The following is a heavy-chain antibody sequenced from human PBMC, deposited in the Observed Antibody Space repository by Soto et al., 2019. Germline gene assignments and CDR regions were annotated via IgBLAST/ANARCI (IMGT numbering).Heavy chain of an antibody. J-gene: IGHJ4*02. V-gene: IGHV4-39*01. CDR3: ATAVGFGVVTPFFVY. D-gene: IGHD3-3*01. Sequence: QLQLQESGPGLVKPSETLSLTCTVSGGSISSRSHYWVWIRQSPGKHLEWIGSSFYRGSTHYNPSLQARVTMSVDTSKRQVSLKLYSVAGADTAVYYGATAVGFGVVTPFFVYWGQGTLVTVSS. CDR2: SFYRGST. CDR1: GGSISSRSHY.